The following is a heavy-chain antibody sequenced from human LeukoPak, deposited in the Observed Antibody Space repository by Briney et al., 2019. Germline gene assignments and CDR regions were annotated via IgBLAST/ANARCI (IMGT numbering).Heavy chain of an antibody. V-gene: IGHV3-11*04. Sequence: PGGSLRLSCAASRLTFSDYYMSWIRQAPGKGLEWVSYISSSGSTIYYADSVKGRFTISRDNAKNSLYVQMNSLRAEDTAVYYCARDWEDIVVVPAAIAGVNWFDPWGQGTLVTVSS. CDR3: ARDWEDIVVVPAAIAGVNWFDP. CDR1: RLTFSDYY. CDR2: ISSSGSTI. J-gene: IGHJ5*02. D-gene: IGHD2-2*01.